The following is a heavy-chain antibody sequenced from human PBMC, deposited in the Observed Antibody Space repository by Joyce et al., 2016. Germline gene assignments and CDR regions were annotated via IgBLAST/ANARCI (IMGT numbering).Heavy chain of an antibody. J-gene: IGHJ4*02. CDR2: IYHSGNT. Sequence: QLLLQESGPGLVKTSQTLSLTCAVFGDSFTTGGYAWNWIRQPPGKGLEWIGDIYHSGNTHFTPSLQSRVTISLDRSKSQFSLKLSSVTAADTAVYYCARAPRGPGYFDSWGQGTLVTVSS. V-gene: IGHV4-30-2*01. D-gene: IGHD3-10*01. CDR3: ARAPRGPGYFDS. CDR1: GDSFTTGGYA.